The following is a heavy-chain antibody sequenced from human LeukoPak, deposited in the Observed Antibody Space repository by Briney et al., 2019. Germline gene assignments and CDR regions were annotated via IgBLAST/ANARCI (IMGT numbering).Heavy chain of an antibody. CDR2: INPNSGGT. D-gene: IGHD6-13*01. Sequence: ASVKVSCKASGYTFTSYGISWVRQAPGQGLEWMGWINPNSGGTNYAQKFQSWVTMTRDTSISTAYMELSRLRSDDTAVYYCARDSGYSSSWYYSDLDYRGQGTLVTVSS. V-gene: IGHV1-2*04. CDR1: GYTFTSYG. J-gene: IGHJ4*02. CDR3: ARDSGYSSSWYYSDLDY.